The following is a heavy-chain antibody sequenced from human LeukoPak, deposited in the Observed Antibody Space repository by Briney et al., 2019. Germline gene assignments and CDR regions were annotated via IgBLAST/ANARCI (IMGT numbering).Heavy chain of an antibody. Sequence: PSQTLSLTCTVSGGSISSGSYYWSWIRQPAGKGLEWVGRIYTSGSTNYNPSLKSRVTISIDTSKNQFSLKLSSVTAADTAVYYCGRVKSGLYGDHVIDYWGQGTLVTVSS. CDR2: IYTSGST. V-gene: IGHV4-61*02. CDR3: GRVKSGLYGDHVIDY. J-gene: IGHJ4*02. CDR1: GGSISSGSYY. D-gene: IGHD4-17*01.